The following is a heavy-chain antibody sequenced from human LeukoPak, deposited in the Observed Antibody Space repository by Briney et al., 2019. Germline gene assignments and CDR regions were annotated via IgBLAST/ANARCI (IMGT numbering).Heavy chain of an antibody. V-gene: IGHV3-9*01. CDR2: ISWSSGSI. CDR3: AKDRRSYFSGMDV. CDR1: GFTFHDHA. D-gene: IGHD1-14*01. J-gene: IGHJ6*02. Sequence: GGSLRLSCAASGFTFHDHAMHWVRQTPGKGLEWVSSISWSSGSIGYADSVKGRFTISRDNGKNSLYLQMNSLRAEDTALYYCAKDRRSYFSGMDVWGQGTTVTVSS.